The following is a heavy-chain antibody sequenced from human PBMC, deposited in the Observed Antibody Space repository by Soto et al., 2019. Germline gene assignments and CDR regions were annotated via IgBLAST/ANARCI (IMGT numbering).Heavy chain of an antibody. J-gene: IGHJ6*03. CDR1: GGFISRYY. CDR3: ARKGAAASYAHYYMDV. D-gene: IGHD6-13*01. V-gene: IGHV4-59*01. CDR2: VYYSGNT. Sequence: SESLSLTCTVSGGFISRYYWSWIRQPPGKGLEWIGYVYYSGNTNYNPSLESRVTISVDTSRNRFSLNLTSATAADTAVYYCARKGAAASYAHYYMDVWGRGTAVTVSS.